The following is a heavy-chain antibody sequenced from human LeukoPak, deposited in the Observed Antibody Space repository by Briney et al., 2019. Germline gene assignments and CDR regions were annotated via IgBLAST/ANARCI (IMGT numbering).Heavy chain of an antibody. V-gene: IGHV3-30*09. Sequence: GGSLRLSCEVSGFTFNKHALHWVRQAPGKGLEWVAVISYDGSGKYYAGFVKGRFAISRDNSKNTLSLQMNSLRVEDTAVYYCARGAEYFNALDALDFWGQGTMVTVSS. CDR2: ISYDGSGK. CDR1: GFTFNKHA. J-gene: IGHJ3*01. CDR3: ARGAEYFNALDALDF. D-gene: IGHD2/OR15-2a*01.